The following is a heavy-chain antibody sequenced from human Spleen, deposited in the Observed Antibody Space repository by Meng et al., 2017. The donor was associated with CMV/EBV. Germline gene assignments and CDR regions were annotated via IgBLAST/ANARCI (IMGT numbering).Heavy chain of an antibody. CDR2: VNPKSGNT. V-gene: IGHV1-8*01. CDR3: ARFRAGRWFDP. D-gene: IGHD6-13*01. Sequence: ACKASENNFTNDDINWVRQATGQGLEWMGWVNPKSGNTGYPHKFQGRVNMTRNASISTVYMELSSLRSEDTAVYYCARFRAGRWFDPWGQGTLVTVSS. J-gene: IGHJ5*02. CDR1: ENNFTNDD.